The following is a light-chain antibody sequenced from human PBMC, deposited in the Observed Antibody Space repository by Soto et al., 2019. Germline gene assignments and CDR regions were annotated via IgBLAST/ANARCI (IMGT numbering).Light chain of an antibody. CDR1: GSNIGSNS. V-gene: IGLV1-51*01. CDR2: DND. Sequence: QSVLTQPPSVSAAPGQTVTISCSGGGSNIGSNSVSWYQRVPGTAPKLLLYDNDKRPSGIPDRFSGSKSGTSATLGITGLQTADEADYYCGTWESYLSVGVFGGGTKVTVL. CDR3: GTWESYLSVGV. J-gene: IGLJ2*01.